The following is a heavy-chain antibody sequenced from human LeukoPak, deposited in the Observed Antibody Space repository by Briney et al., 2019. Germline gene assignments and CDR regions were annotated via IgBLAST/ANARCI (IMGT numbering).Heavy chain of an antibody. V-gene: IGHV3-7*01. CDR3: SRVGYCGWNLED. J-gene: IGHJ1*01. Sequence: PGGTLRLSCAASGFSFRDFWMTWVRPAPGKGLEWVANINKGGSAQYYVDSVRGRFTISRNDPKSSLYVQLNSLRTEETACNSCSRVGYCGWNLEDWGQGTLVTVSS. CDR2: INKGGSAQ. CDR1: GFSFRDFW. D-gene: IGHD2-21*01.